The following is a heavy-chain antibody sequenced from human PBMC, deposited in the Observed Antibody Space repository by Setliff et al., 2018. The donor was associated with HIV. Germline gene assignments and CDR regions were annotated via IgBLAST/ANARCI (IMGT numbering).Heavy chain of an antibody. J-gene: IGHJ4*02. V-gene: IGHV4-38-2*02. CDR1: GYSISSAYF. Sequence: SETLSLTCAVSGYSISSAYFWGWIRQPPGKGLEWIGYIYHSGSTNYNPSLKSRVTISVDTSKNQFFLKLSSVTAADTAVYYCAREGRHYSSAWTFDYWGQGTLVTVSS. CDR3: AREGRHYSSAWTFDY. CDR2: IYHSGST. D-gene: IGHD6-19*01.